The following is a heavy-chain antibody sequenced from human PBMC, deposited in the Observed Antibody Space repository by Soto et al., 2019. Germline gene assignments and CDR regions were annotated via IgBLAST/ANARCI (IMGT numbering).Heavy chain of an antibody. CDR2: ISSSSSYI. V-gene: IGHV3-21*01. CDR1: GFTFSSYS. J-gene: IGHJ6*03. D-gene: IGHD3-3*01. Sequence: EVQLVESGGGLVKPGGSLRLSCAASGFTFSSYSMNWVRQAPGKGLEWVSSISSSSSYIYYADSVKGRFTISRDNAKNPLYLQMNSLRAEDTAVYYCARDRSITISLGGAYYYYYYMDVWGKGTTVTVSS. CDR3: ARDRSITISLGGAYYYYYYMDV.